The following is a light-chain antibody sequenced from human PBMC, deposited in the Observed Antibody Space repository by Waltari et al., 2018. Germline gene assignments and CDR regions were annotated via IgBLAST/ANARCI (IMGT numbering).Light chain of an antibody. CDR3: QAWDSGTVV. Sequence: SYELTQAPSVSVSPGQTASITCSGDKLGDKYLNWYQPKPGQSPVLVIYQNSKRRSGIPERFSGSISRKTATLTISAAQAMDEAEYYCQAWDSGTVVFGGGTKLTVL. CDR2: QNS. CDR1: KLGDKY. V-gene: IGLV3-1*01. J-gene: IGLJ2*01.